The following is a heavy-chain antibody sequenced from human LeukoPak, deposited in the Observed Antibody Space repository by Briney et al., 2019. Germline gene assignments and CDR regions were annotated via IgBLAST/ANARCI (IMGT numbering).Heavy chain of an antibody. V-gene: IGHV4-59*08. D-gene: IGHD2-15*01. CDR3: ARSPDCSGGSCFWYFDL. J-gene: IGHJ2*01. CDR1: GVTLSNYG. CDR2: IYYSGST. Sequence: PGGSLRLSCAVSGVTLSNYGMTWIRQPPGKGLEWIGYIYYSGSTNYNPSLKSRVTISVDTSKNQFSLKLSSVTAADTAVYYCARSPDCSGGSCFWYFDLWGRGTLVTVSS.